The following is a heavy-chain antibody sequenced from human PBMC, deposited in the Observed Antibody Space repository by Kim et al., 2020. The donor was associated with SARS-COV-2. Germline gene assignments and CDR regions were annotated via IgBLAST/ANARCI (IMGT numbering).Heavy chain of an antibody. CDR3: VRGAAGFDP. CDR1: GAAFSNDN. D-gene: IGHD6-13*01. Sequence: SETLSLTCSVSGAAFSNDNWSWVRQPPGKGLEWIGCIYKSGSTNYNPSLKSRVIISVDTSKNQFPLRLTSVTTTDTAAYYCVRGAAGFDPWGQGTLFTVS. V-gene: IGHV4-59*13. CDR2: IYKSGST. J-gene: IGHJ5*02.